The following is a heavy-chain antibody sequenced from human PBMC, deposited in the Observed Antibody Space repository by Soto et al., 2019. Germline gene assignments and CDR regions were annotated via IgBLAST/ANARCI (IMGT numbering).Heavy chain of an antibody. CDR3: ARVLPGYSGFEDYFDY. D-gene: IGHD5-12*01. CDR2: INTDGTTT. Sequence: PGGSLRLSCAASGSTFSSYWMHWVRQGPGKGLVWVSHINTDGTTTAYADSVKGRFTISRESAKNSLYLQMNSLRAGDTAVYYCARVLPGYSGFEDYFDYWGQGALVTVSS. CDR1: GSTFSSYW. V-gene: IGHV3-74*01. J-gene: IGHJ4*02.